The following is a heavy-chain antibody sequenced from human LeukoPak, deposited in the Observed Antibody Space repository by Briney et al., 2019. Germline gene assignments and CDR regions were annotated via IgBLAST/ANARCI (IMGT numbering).Heavy chain of an antibody. Sequence: SETLSLTCTVSGGSISSYYRSWIRQPPGKGLEWIGYIFYSGSTHYNPSLKSRVTISVDTSKNQFSLKLSSVTAADTAVYYCARDKQPGDYWGQGTLVTVSS. V-gene: IGHV4-59*01. D-gene: IGHD5-18*01. J-gene: IGHJ4*02. CDR1: GGSISSYY. CDR2: IFYSGST. CDR3: ARDKQPGDY.